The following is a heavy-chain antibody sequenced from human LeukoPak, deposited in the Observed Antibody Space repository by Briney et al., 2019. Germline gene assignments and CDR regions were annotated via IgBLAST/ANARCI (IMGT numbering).Heavy chain of an antibody. CDR2: INQDGIEK. J-gene: IGHJ4*02. CDR1: GFTFSTYW. V-gene: IGHV3-7*01. D-gene: IGHD3-10*01. CDR3: APGELRSTF. Sequence: LAGGSLRLSCAASGFTFSTYWMSWVRQAPGKGLEWVANINQDGIEKYYVDSVKGRFTISRDNAKNSLYLQMDSLRAEDTALYYCAPGELRSTFGGQGTLVTVSS.